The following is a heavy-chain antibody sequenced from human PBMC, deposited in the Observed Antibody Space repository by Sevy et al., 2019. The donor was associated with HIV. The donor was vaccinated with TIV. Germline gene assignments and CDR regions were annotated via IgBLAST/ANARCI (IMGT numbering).Heavy chain of an antibody. CDR3: ARQRGGWYEYDASDV. Sequence: SETLSLTCTVSDVSISSGTNYWGWIRHPPGKGLEWIGSIYYSGTTYYNPSLKSRVTMSADTSMNQFSLKLSSVTVADTAVYYCARQRGGWYEYDASDVWGQGTMVTVSS. D-gene: IGHD6-19*01. J-gene: IGHJ3*01. V-gene: IGHV4-39*01. CDR1: DVSISSGTNY. CDR2: IYYSGTT.